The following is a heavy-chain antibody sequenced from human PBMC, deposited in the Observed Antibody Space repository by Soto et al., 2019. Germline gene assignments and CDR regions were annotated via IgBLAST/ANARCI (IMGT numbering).Heavy chain of an antibody. Sequence: SETLSLTCTVSGGSISSGDYYWSWIRQPPGKGLEWIGYIYYSGSTYYNPSLKSRVTISVDTSKNQFSLKLSSVTAADTAVYYCARGITGTTADYYYGMDVWGQGTTVTVSS. CDR2: IYYSGST. CDR3: ARGITGTTADYYYGMDV. J-gene: IGHJ6*02. CDR1: GGSISSGDYY. D-gene: IGHD1-20*01. V-gene: IGHV4-30-4*01.